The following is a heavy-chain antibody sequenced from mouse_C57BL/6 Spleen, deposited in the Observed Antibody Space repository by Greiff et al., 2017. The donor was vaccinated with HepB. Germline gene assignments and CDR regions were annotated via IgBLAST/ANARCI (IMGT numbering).Heavy chain of an antibody. CDR3: ARNYCSRHYYAMDC. V-gene: IGHV5-4*03. J-gene: IGHJ4*01. CDR2: ISDGGSYT. Sequence: DVKLVESGGGLVKPGGSLKLSCAASGFTFSSYAMSWVRQTPEKRLEWVATISDGGSYTYYPDNVKGRFTISRDNAKNNLYLQMSHLKSEDTAMYYCARNYCSRHYYAMDCWGQGTSVTVSS. CDR1: GFTFSSYA. D-gene: IGHD1-1*01.